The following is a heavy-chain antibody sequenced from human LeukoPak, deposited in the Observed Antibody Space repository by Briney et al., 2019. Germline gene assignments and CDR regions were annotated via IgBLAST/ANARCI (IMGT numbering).Heavy chain of an antibody. CDR1: GGTFSSYA. J-gene: IGHJ4*02. CDR2: IIPIFGTA. CDR3: AREDDVLSGSYEVIDY. D-gene: IGHD1-26*01. V-gene: IGHV1-69*01. Sequence: SVKVSCKASGGTFSSYAISWVRQAPGQGLEWMGGIIPIFGTANYAQKFQGRVTITADESTSTAYMELSSLRSEDTAVYYCAREDDVLSGSYEVIDYWGQGTLVTVSS.